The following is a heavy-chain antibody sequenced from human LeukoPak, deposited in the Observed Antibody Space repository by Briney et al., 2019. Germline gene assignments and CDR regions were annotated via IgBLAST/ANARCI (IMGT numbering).Heavy chain of an antibody. V-gene: IGHV3-30-3*01. CDR3: AGAELAGTGGDY. CDR1: AFTFSHYA. D-gene: IGHD6-19*01. CDR2: ISYDGTNK. Sequence: GGSLRLSCAASAFTFSHYAMQWVRQAPGKGLEWLTVISYDGTNKYYADSVKGRFTIPRDNSKNTLYLQMNSLRAEDTAVYYCAGAELAGTGGDYWGQGTLVTVSS. J-gene: IGHJ4*02.